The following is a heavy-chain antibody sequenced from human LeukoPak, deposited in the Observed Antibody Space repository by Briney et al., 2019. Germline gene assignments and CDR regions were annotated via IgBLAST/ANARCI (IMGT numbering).Heavy chain of an antibody. J-gene: IGHJ4*02. D-gene: IGHD5-18*01. CDR1: VGSVSSYY. CDR3: ARGDTAMVR. CDR2: IYYSGST. V-gene: IGHV4-59*02. Sequence: SETLSLTCTVSVGSVSSYYWSWIRQPPGKGLEWMGYIYYSGSTNYNPYLTSRVNISVDTTKNQFSLKLSSVTAADTAVYYWARGDTAMVRWGQGTLVTVSS.